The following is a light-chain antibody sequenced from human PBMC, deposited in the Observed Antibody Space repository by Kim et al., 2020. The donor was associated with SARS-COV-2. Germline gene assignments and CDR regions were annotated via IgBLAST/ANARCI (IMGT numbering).Light chain of an antibody. CDR2: SKN. J-gene: IGLJ2*01. CDR3: SSRDSSGNLVL. CDR1: SLRNYY. Sequence: WGQTGRITCHGDSLRNYYASWYQQKAGQAPLRVMDSKNIRPFVIPGRFSGSSSGNTASLTITGAQAEDAADYYCSSRDSSGNLVLFGGGNQLTV. V-gene: IGLV3-19*01.